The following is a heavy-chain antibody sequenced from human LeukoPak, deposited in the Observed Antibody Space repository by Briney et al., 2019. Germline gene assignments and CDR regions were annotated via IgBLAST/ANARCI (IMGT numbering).Heavy chain of an antibody. CDR2: ISGSGGRT. Sequence: GGSLRLSCAASGFTFSSYAMSWVRQAPGKGLEWVSAISGSGGRTYYADSVKGRFTISRDNSKNTLYLQMNSLRAEDTAVYYCAKSPGYQLPAYYYGMDVWGQGTTVTVSS. CDR1: GFTFSSYA. V-gene: IGHV3-23*01. J-gene: IGHJ6*02. D-gene: IGHD2-2*01. CDR3: AKSPGYQLPAYYYGMDV.